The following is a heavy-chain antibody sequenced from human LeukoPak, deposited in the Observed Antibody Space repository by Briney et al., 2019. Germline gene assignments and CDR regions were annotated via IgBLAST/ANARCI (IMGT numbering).Heavy chain of an antibody. J-gene: IGHJ4*01. D-gene: IGHD3-22*01. V-gene: IGHV4-59*08. Sequence: PSETLSLTCTVSGASINNNFWTWIRQPPGKGLEWIGYIYSSGSANYNPSLKSRVIISGDTFKNQISQNLTSVTAADTAVYFCARHRDYYDTWGHGTLVTVSS. CDR2: IYSSGSA. CDR3: ARHRDYYDT. CDR1: GASINNNF.